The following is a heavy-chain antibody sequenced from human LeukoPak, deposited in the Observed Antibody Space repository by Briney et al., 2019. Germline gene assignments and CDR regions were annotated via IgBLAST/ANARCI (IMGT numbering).Heavy chain of an antibody. J-gene: IGHJ4*02. Sequence: TSETLSLTCNVSGGSITTSSYYWGWIRQPPGKGLEWIARIYSSGYTCYNPSLKSRGTMSVDTSKNQFSLKLSSVTAADTAVYYCAREGVAATIDYWGQGTLVTVSS. V-gene: IGHV4-39*07. CDR1: GGSITTSSYY. CDR2: IYSSGYT. D-gene: IGHD2-15*01. CDR3: AREGVAATIDY.